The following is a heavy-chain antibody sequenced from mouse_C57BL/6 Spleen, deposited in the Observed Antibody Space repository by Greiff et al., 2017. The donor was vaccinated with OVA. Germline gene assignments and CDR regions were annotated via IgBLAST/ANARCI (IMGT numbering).Heavy chain of an antibody. D-gene: IGHD1-1*01. Sequence: EVMLVESGGDLVKPGGSLKLSCAASGFTFSSYGMSWVRQTPDKRLEWVATISSGGSYTYYPDSVKGRFTITRDNAKNTLYLQMSSLKSEDTAMYYGARHSTTVVEDFDYWGQGTTLTVSS. CDR1: GFTFSSYG. V-gene: IGHV5-6*01. J-gene: IGHJ2*01. CDR3: ARHSTTVVEDFDY. CDR2: ISSGGSYT.